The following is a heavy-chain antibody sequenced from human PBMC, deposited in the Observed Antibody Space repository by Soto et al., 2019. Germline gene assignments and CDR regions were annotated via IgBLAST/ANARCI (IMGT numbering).Heavy chain of an antibody. V-gene: IGHV1-2*02. CDR1: GYTFTGHY. J-gene: IGHJ4*02. Sequence: QVQLVQSGAEVKKPGASVKVSCKASGYTFTGHYMHWVRQAPGGGLEWMGWIGPNSGVTNYAQKFQGRVSMTRDTYISTVYMELTRRTSDDTAVYFCAREGELVAAATDFWGQGTLVTVSS. CDR3: AREGELVAAATDF. D-gene: IGHD3-16*01. CDR2: IGPNSGVT.